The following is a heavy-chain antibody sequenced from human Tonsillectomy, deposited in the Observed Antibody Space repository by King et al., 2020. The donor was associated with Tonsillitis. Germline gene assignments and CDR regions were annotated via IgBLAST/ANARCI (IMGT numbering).Heavy chain of an antibody. CDR2: INPSGGST. Sequence: VQLVESGAEVKKPGASVKVSCKSSGHTFISYYMHWVRQAPGQGLEWMGIINPSGGSTTYAQKFQGRVTMTRDTSTSTVYMELSSLRSEDTAVYYCAVYDSSSYYYNAFDIWGQGRIVTVSS. D-gene: IGHD3-22*01. CDR1: GHTFISYY. CDR3: AVYDSSSYYYNAFDI. V-gene: IGHV1-46*01. J-gene: IGHJ3*02.